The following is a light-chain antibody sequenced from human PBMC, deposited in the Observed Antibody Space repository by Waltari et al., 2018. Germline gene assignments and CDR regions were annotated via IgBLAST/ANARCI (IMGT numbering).Light chain of an antibody. V-gene: IGLV2-14*01. Sequence: QSALTQPASVSGSPGTSITLSCTGTTSHLGGYNYVSWYQQHPGKAPKLLIYDVNSRPSGVSNRFSGSKSGNTASLIISGLQAEDEADYYCCSFTSSSTWVFGGGTKLTVL. CDR2: DVN. CDR3: CSFTSSSTWV. J-gene: IGLJ3*02. CDR1: TSHLGGYNY.